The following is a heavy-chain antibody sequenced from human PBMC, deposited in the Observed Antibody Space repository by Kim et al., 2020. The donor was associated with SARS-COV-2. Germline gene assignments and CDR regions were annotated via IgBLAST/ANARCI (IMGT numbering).Heavy chain of an antibody. Sequence: GGSLRLSCAASGFTFSSYAMSWVRQAPGKWLEWVSAISGSGGSTYYADSVKGRFTISRDNSKNTLYLQMNSLRAEDTAVYYCAKDHARYCSSTSCYVPFDYWGQGTLVTVSS. D-gene: IGHD2-2*01. CDR2: ISGSGGST. CDR1: GFTFSSYA. J-gene: IGHJ4*02. V-gene: IGHV3-23*01. CDR3: AKDHARYCSSTSCYVPFDY.